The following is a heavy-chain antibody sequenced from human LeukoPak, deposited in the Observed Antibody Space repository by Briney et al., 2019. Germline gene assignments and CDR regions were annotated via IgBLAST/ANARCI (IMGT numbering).Heavy chain of an antibody. D-gene: IGHD6-13*01. J-gene: IGHJ4*02. V-gene: IGHV3-21*01. Sequence: PGGSLRLSGAASGLPFSSYSINWVRQAPGKGLGWVSYISSSSSYIYYADSVKGRFTISRDNAKNSLCLQMNSLRAEDTAVYYCARVSSSGWYDYWGQGTLVTVSS. CDR1: GLPFSSYS. CDR2: ISSSSSYI. CDR3: ARVSSSGWYDY.